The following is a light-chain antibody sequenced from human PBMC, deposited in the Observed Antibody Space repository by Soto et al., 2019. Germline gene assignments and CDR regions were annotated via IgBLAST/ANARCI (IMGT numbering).Light chain of an antibody. CDR3: QQNNKWPPLT. V-gene: IGKV3-15*01. CDR1: QSVSSN. Sequence: ELVCPPSPGTLSLSPVARSPLYGRSSQSVSSNCLAWYQEKPGQAPRLLIYGASSRATGIPARFSGSGSGTEFTLTPSSLHSEDFVVYFCQQNNKWPPLTFGGGTKLGS. CDR2: GAS. J-gene: IGKJ4*01.